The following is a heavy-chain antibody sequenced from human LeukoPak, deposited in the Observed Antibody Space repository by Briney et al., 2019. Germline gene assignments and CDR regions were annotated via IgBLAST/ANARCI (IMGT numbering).Heavy chain of an antibody. D-gene: IGHD5-24*01. CDR2: ISSSSSYI. CDR3: ARDGPYQSRDGYILYYFDY. J-gene: IGHJ4*02. V-gene: IGHV3-21*01. CDR1: GFTFSSYS. Sequence: GGSLRLSCAASGFTFSSYSMNWVRQAPGKGLEWVSSISSSSSYIYYTDSVKGRFTISRDNAKNSLYLQMNSLRDEDTAVYYCARDGPYQSRDGYILYYFDYWGQGTLVTVSS.